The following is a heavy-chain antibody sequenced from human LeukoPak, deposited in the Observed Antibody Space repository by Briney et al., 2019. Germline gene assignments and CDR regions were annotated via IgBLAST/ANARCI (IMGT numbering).Heavy chain of an antibody. D-gene: IGHD5-12*01. Sequence: SQTLSLTCTVSGGSISSGDYYWGWIRQPPGKGLEWIGYIYYSGSTYYNPSLKSRVTISVDTSKNQFSLKLSSVTAADTAVYYCARAYSGYGLLFDYWGQGTLVTVSS. CDR2: IYYSGST. CDR1: GGSISSGDYY. J-gene: IGHJ4*02. V-gene: IGHV4-30-4*01. CDR3: ARAYSGYGLLFDY.